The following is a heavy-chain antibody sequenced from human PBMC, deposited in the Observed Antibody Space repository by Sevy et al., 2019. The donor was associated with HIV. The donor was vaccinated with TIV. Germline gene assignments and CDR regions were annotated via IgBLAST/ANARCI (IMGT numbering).Heavy chain of an antibody. CDR2: IYYSGST. Sequence: SETLSLTCTVSGGSVSSGSYYWSWMRQPPGKGLEWIGYIYYSGSTNYNPSLKSRVTISVDTSKNQFSLKLSSVTAADTAVYYCARERRGSGWSYGMDVWGQGTTVTVSS. V-gene: IGHV4-61*01. CDR1: GGSVSSGSYY. J-gene: IGHJ6*02. D-gene: IGHD6-19*01. CDR3: ARERRGSGWSYGMDV.